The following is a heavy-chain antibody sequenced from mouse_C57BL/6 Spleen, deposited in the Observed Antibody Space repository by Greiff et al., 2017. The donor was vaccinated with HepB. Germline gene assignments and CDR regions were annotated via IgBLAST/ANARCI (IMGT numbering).Heavy chain of an antibody. D-gene: IGHD2-4*01. Sequence: VQLQQSGAELVKPGASVKISCKASGYAFSSYWMNWVKQRPGKGLEWIGQIYPGDGDTNYNGKFKGKATLTADKSSSTAYMQLSSLTSEDSAVYFCARGDYDYDGAWFAYWGQGTLATVSA. J-gene: IGHJ3*01. CDR3: ARGDYDYDGAWFAY. CDR2: IYPGDGDT. CDR1: GYAFSSYW. V-gene: IGHV1-80*01.